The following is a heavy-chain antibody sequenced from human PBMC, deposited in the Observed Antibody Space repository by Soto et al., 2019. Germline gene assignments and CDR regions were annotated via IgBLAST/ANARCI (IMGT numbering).Heavy chain of an antibody. CDR1: GFTFSSYA. V-gene: IGHV3-23*01. D-gene: IGHD2-2*01. CDR2: ISGSGGST. J-gene: IGHJ6*02. CDR3: AKDQYCSSTSCYADLGTNAYYGMDV. Sequence: VQLLESGGGLVQPGGSLRLSCAASGFTFSSYAMSWVRQAPGKGLEWVSAISGSGGSTYYADSVKGRFTISRDNSKNTLYLQMNSLRAEDTAVYYCAKDQYCSSTSCYADLGTNAYYGMDVWGQGTTVTVSS.